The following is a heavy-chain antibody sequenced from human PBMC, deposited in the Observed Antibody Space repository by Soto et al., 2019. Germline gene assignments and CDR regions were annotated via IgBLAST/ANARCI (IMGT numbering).Heavy chain of an antibody. Sequence: PSETLSLTCTVSGGSISSGGYYWSWIRQHPGKGLEWIGYIYYSGSTYYNPSLKSRVTISVDTSKNQFSLKLSSVTAADTAVYYCARDLRDYGDYPGAFDIWGQGTIVTVSS. CDR1: GGSISSGGYY. CDR2: IYYSGST. CDR3: ARDLRDYGDYPGAFDI. D-gene: IGHD4-17*01. J-gene: IGHJ3*02. V-gene: IGHV4-31*02.